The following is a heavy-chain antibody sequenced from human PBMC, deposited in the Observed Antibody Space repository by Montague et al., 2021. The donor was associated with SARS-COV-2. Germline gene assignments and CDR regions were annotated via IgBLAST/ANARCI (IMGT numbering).Heavy chain of an antibody. CDR3: ARRLGGSGWLDY. Sequence: SETRSLTCTVAGGSISSGSYYWGWIRQPPGKGLEWIGNIHSSGSTYYKSRVTISVDTSKNQFSLKVTSVTAADTAVYYFARRLGGSGWLDYWGQGTLVTVSS. D-gene: IGHD6-25*01. CDR2: IHSSGST. CDR1: GGSISSGSYY. V-gene: IGHV4-39*01. J-gene: IGHJ4*02.